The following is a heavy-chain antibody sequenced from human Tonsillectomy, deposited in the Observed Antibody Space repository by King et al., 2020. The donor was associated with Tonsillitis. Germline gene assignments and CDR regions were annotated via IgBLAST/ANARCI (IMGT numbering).Heavy chain of an antibody. CDR1: GFTFSSYS. J-gene: IGHJ4*02. CDR3: ARAEMVRGAVDY. D-gene: IGHD3-10*01. V-gene: IGHV3-21*01. CDR2: ISSSSSYL. Sequence: VQLVESGGGLVKPGGSLRLSCAASGFTFSSYSMNWVRQAPGKGLEWVSSISSSSSYLYYADSVKGRFTISRDNAKNSLYLQMNSLRAEDTAVYYCARAEMVRGAVDYWGQGTLVTVSS.